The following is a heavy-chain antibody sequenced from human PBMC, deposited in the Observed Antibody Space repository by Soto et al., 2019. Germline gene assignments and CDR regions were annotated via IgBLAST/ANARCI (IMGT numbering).Heavy chain of an antibody. CDR1: VGSVSSSFFY. J-gene: IGHJ4*02. CDR3: ARLTTSSGWSLFDS. V-gene: IGHV4-61*01. D-gene: IGHD6-13*01. CDR2: IYYTGTT. Sequence: PSETLSLICTVCVGSVSSSFFYWSWVRQPPGQRLEWIGYIYYTGTTNYNPSLASRVAMSVDTSKKQFTLNLRSLTAADTARYYCARLTTSSGWSLFDSCGEGMLVTVPS.